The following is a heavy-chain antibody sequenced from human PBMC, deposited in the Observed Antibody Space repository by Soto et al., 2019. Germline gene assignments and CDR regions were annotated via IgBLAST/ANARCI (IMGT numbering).Heavy chain of an antibody. V-gene: IGHV3-23*01. CDR2: ISGSGGST. CDR3: AKARMKWLHDY. Sequence: GGSLRLSCAASGFTFSSYAMSWVRQAPGRGLEWVSAISGSGGSTYYADSVKGRFTISRDNSKTTLYLQMNSLRAEDTAVYYCAKARMKWLHDYWGQGTLVTVSS. D-gene: IGHD5-12*01. J-gene: IGHJ4*02. CDR1: GFTFSSYA.